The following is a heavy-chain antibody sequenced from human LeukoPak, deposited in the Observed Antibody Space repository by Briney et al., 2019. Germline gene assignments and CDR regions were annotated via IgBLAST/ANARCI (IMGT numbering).Heavy chain of an antibody. CDR2: MNPNSGNT. CDR1: GYTFTSYD. Sequence: ASVKVSCKASGYTFTSYDINWVRQATGQGLEWMGWMNPNSGNTGYAQKFQGRVTMTRNTSISTAYMELSSLRSEDTAVYYCARVVGSLTIYYYYYGMDVWGQGTTVTVSS. CDR3: ARVVGSLTIYYYYYGMDV. D-gene: IGHD2-15*01. V-gene: IGHV1-8*01. J-gene: IGHJ6*02.